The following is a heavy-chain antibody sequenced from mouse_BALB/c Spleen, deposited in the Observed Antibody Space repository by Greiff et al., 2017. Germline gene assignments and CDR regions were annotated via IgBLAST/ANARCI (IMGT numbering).Heavy chain of an antibody. Sequence: EVKVEESGGGLVKPGGSLKLSCAASGFTFSSYTMSWVRQTPEKRLEWVATISSGGSYTYYPDSVKGRFTISRDNAKNTLYLQMSSLKSEDTAMYYCARGRGNYGWFAYWGQGTLVTVSA. CDR3: ARGRGNYGWFAY. CDR1: GFTFSSYT. D-gene: IGHD2-1*01. J-gene: IGHJ3*01. V-gene: IGHV5-6-4*01. CDR2: ISSGGSYT.